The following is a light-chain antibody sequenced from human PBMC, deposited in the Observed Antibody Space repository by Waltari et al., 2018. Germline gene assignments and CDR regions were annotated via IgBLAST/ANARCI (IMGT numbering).Light chain of an antibody. V-gene: IGKV1-5*03. CDR3: QHYDGFPYT. Sequence: DVQMTQSPSTLSASVGDRVTITCRASQSISDSLAWYQQKPGEAPKLLIYKTFTLKSGVPSRFSGSGSGTEFTLTISSLQPDDFATYYCQHYDGFPYTFGQGTRVDI. CDR1: QSISDS. J-gene: IGKJ2*01. CDR2: KTF.